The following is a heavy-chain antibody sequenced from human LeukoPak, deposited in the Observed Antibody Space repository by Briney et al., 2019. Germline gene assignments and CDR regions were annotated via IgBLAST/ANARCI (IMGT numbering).Heavy chain of an antibody. CDR2: ISSSDNTI. Sequence: GGSLRLSYAASGFIFSDYYMSWIRQAPGKGLEWISYISSSDNTIFYADSVKGRFTISRDNAKNSLYLQMNSLRAEDTAFYYCARDLTTVTSFDFGGQGTLVTVSS. D-gene: IGHD4-17*01. V-gene: IGHV3-11*01. CDR1: GFIFSDYY. J-gene: IGHJ4*02. CDR3: ARDLTTVTSFDF.